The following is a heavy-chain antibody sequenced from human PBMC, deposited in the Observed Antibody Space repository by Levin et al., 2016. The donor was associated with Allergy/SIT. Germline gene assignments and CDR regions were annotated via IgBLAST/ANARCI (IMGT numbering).Heavy chain of an antibody. J-gene: IGHJ6*02. CDR1: GFTFSNYG. Sequence: GGSLRLSCAASGFTFSNYGMHWVRQAPGKGLEWVAVIWYNGSSKYYADSVKGRFTISRDNSKKMLYLQMDSLRVEDTAVYYCARRFSPIWNPGNGMDVWGQGTTVTVSS. D-gene: IGHD1-1*01. CDR3: ARRFSPIWNPGNGMDV. V-gene: IGHV3-33*01. CDR2: IWYNGSSK.